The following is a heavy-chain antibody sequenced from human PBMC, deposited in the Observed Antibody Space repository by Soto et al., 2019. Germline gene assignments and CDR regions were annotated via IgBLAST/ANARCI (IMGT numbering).Heavy chain of an antibody. CDR1: GFTFSSYA. D-gene: IGHD3-16*02. V-gene: IGHV3-23*01. CDR2: ISGSGGST. J-gene: IGHJ6*02. Sequence: GGSLRLSCAASGFTFSSYAMSWVRQAPGKGLEWVSAISGSGGSTYYADSVKGWFTISRDSSKSTLYLQMDSLTIDDTAIYYCAKGLGRSNLYYSGMDVWGQGTTVTV. CDR3: AKGLGRSNLYYSGMDV.